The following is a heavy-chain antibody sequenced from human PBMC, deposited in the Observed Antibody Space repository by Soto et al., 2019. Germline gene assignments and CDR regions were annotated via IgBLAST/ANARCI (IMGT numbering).Heavy chain of an antibody. CDR2: INPNSGGT. CDR1: GYTFTGYY. J-gene: IGHJ4*02. D-gene: IGHD2-15*01. CDR3: ARDLAKGGGSAGFDY. Sequence: QVQLVQSGAEVKKPGASVKVSCKASGYTFTGYYIHWVRQAPGQGLEWMGWINPNSGGTKYPQKFQGRVTMTRDTSIRTVYMSLTGLKSDDPAVYFCARDLAKGGGSAGFDYWGQGTLVAVSS. V-gene: IGHV1-2*02.